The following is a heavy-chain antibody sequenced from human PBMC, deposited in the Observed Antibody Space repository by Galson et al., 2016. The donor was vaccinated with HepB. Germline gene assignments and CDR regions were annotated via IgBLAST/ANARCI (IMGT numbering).Heavy chain of an antibody. Sequence: SLRLSCAASGFTFDDYAMHWVRQAPGKGLEWVSGISWNSDSIGYADSVKGRFTISRDNAKNSLYLQMNSLRAEDTAVYYCAKDISGDYDYYYAMDVWGQG. D-gene: IGHD4-17*01. CDR2: ISWNSDSI. V-gene: IGHV3-9*01. J-gene: IGHJ6*02. CDR3: AKDISGDYDYYYAMDV. CDR1: GFTFDDYA.